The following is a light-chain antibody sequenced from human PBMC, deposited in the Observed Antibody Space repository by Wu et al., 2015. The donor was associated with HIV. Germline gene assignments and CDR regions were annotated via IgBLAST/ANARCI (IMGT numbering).Light chain of an antibody. V-gene: IGKV3-15*01. CDR3: QQYNNWPRT. Sequence: EVVMTQSPVTLSVSPGERATLSCRASQSVSSNLAWYQQKPGQAPRLLIYDASTRATGIPARISGSGSGTEFTLTISSMQSEDFAIYYCQQYNNWPRTFGQGTKVEIK. CDR1: QSVSSN. J-gene: IGKJ1*01. CDR2: DAS.